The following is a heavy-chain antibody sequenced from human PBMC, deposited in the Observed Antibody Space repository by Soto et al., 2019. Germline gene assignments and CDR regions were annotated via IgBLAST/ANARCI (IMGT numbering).Heavy chain of an antibody. V-gene: IGHV1-18*01. CDR3: ARHHGPTTSENWCDP. Sequence: QVHLVQSGVEVKTPGASVKVSCQASGYTFFTYDISWVRQAPGQGLEWMGWISTYSGDTKYAQKFQGRVTMTTDTSRTTAYLELRSLRSDDRALYYGARHHGPTTSENWCDPWGQPTLVTGSP. J-gene: IGHJ5*02. D-gene: IGHD5-12*01. CDR2: ISTYSGDT. CDR1: GYTFFTYD.